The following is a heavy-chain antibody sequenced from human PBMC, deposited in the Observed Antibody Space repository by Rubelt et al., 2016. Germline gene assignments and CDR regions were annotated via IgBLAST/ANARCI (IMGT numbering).Heavy chain of an antibody. CDR1: GYTFTSYG. CDR3: ARDPYGDRHHDY. CDR2: LRAYNGNT. Sequence: QVQLVQSGAEVKNPGASVKVSCKASGYTFTSYGISWVRQAPGQGLEWMGWLRAYNGNTNSAQKLHGRGSMDTDTSTSTAYMELRSRRSDDTAVYYCARDPYGDRHHDYWGQGTLVTVSS. V-gene: IGHV1-18*01. D-gene: IGHD4-17*01. J-gene: IGHJ4*02.